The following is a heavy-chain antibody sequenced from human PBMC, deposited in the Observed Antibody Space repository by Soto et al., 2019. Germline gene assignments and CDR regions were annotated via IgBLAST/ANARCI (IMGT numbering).Heavy chain of an antibody. V-gene: IGHV4-30-4*01. CDR3: VGTGTTDDY. D-gene: IGHD4-17*01. Sequence: QVQLQESGPGLVKPSQTLSLTCSVSGASVRSGDYYWSCIRQAPGKGLEWIGYIYNSGGSYYNPSLKGRLTIAIDTSKNKFSLKLNSVTAADTAIYYCVGTGTTDDYWGRGTLVTVSS. CDR1: GASVRSGDYY. J-gene: IGHJ4*02. CDR2: IYNSGGS.